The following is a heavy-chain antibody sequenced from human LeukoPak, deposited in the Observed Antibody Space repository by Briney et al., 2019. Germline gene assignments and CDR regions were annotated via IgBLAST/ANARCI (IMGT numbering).Heavy chain of an antibody. CDR1: GGSVSSYY. CDR3: ARGGWYPESFQH. J-gene: IGHJ1*01. D-gene: IGHD6-19*01. V-gene: IGHV4-59*02. Sequence: SETLSLTCTVSGGSVSSYYWNWIRQPPGKGLEWIGYIYYSGSTNYNPSLKSRVTISVDTSKNQFSLKLSSVTAADTAVYYCARGGWYPESFQHWGQGALVTVSS. CDR2: IYYSGST.